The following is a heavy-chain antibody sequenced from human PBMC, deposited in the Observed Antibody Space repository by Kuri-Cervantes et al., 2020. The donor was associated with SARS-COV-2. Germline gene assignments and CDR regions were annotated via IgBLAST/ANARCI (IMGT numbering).Heavy chain of an antibody. J-gene: IGHJ4*02. V-gene: IGHV1-24*01. CDR2: FDPEDGET. CDR3: ATEYAIRAYDSSGYYGFY. CDR1: GYTFSGYF. D-gene: IGHD3-22*01. Sequence: ASVKVSCKASGYTFSGYFMHWVRQAPGKGLEWMGGFDPEDGETIYAQKFQGRVTMTEDTSTDTAYMELSSLRSEDTAVYYCATEYAIRAYDSSGYYGFYWGQGTLVTVSS.